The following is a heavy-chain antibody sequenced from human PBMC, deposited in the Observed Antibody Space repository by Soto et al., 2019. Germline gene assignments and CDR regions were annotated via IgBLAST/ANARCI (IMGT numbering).Heavy chain of an antibody. V-gene: IGHV1-69*01. CDR3: AISRVTYYDDRSAFDL. CDR2: IIPIFGTA. CDR1: GGTFSSYA. D-gene: IGHD3-22*01. J-gene: IGHJ3*01. Sequence: QVQLVQSGAEVKKPGSSVKVSCKASGGTFSSYAISWVRQAPGQGLEWMGGIIPIFGTANYAQKFQGRVTITAAESTSTAYMELSSLGSADTAVYYFAISRVTYYDDRSAFDLWGQGTMVTVSS.